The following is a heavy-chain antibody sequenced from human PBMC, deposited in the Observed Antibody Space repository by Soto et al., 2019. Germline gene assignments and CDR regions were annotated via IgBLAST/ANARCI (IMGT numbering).Heavy chain of an antibody. V-gene: IGHV3-33*01. J-gene: IGHJ3*01. CDR3: EGRDDPFHV. CDR1: GFTFSNYG. Sequence: ESGGGVVQPGTSLRLSCVATGFTFSNYGIHWVRQAPGRGLEWVAVIWHDGSQKYLADSVRGRFTISRDNSKNTVYLQMNSLRAEDTAVYYCEGRDDPFHVWGQGTMVTVSS. CDR2: IWHDGSQK.